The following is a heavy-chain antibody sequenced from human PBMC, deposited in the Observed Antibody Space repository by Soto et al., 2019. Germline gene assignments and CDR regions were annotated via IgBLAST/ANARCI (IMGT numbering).Heavy chain of an antibody. Sequence: GGSLRPSCAASGFTFSSYAMSWVRQAPGKGLEWVSAISGSGGSTYYADSVKGRFTISRDNSKNTLYLQMNSLRAEDTAVYYCAKDHWGSYRYFDYWGQGTLVTVSS. D-gene: IGHD3-16*02. CDR3: AKDHWGSYRYFDY. CDR1: GFTFSSYA. J-gene: IGHJ4*02. V-gene: IGHV3-23*01. CDR2: ISGSGGST.